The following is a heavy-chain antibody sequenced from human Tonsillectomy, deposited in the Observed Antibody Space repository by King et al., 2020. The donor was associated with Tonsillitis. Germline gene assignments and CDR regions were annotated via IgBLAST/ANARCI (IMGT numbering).Heavy chain of an antibody. Sequence: VQLVESGGGLVKPGGSLRLSCANSGFAFSNHDMNWVRQAPGKGLEWVSSISSNSKYIHYADSVKGRFTISRDNAKNSLYLQMDSLRAEDTAVYYCAKDKGADHYDRSRGAFDIWGQGTLVTVSS. D-gene: IGHD3-22*01. CDR1: GFAFSNHD. V-gene: IGHV3-21*01. CDR2: ISSNSKYI. J-gene: IGHJ3*02. CDR3: AKDKGADHYDRSRGAFDI.